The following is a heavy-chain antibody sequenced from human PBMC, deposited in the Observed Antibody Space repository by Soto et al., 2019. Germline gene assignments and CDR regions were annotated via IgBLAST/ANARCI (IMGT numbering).Heavy chain of an antibody. CDR3: PRPAVNDLDADSSAFDI. D-gene: IGHD1-1*01. V-gene: IGHV1-69*02. CDR2: VIPIIGEG. J-gene: IGHJ3*02. CDR1: GGTFSSQT. Sequence: QVQLVQSGAEVKEPGSSVKVSCKVSGGTFSSQTINWVRQVPGQGLEWMGSVIPIIGEGKYAQSFLGRVTFTAKSSTRPAYMGVRSRRSEDPAVYYCPRPAVNDLDADSSAFDIWGQGTMVTVSS.